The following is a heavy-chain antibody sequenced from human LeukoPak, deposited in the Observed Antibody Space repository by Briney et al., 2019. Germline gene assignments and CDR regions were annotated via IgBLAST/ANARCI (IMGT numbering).Heavy chain of an antibody. CDR1: GFPFSSYA. J-gene: IGHJ6*02. V-gene: IGHV3-23*01. CDR2: ISSSAYDR. D-gene: IGHD4-17*01. CDR3: AEVTVTDHYHYAVDV. Sequence: GGSLRLSCTGSGFPFSSYAINWVRQAPGKGLEWVSIISSSAYDRNYADSVKGRFTISRDNSKNTVYLQMNSLRPEDTATYYCAEVTVTDHYHYAVDVWGQGTTVTVSS.